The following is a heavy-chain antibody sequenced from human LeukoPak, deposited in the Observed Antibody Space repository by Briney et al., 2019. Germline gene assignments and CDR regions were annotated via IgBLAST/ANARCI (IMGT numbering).Heavy chain of an antibody. D-gene: IGHD6-13*01. V-gene: IGHV3-30*02. CDR3: AKEAAAGYYYYYYMDV. CDR2: IQYDGSNE. Sequence: GGSLRLSCAASRFTFSSYGMHWVRQAPGKGLEWVAYIQYDGSNEQYADSVKGRFTISRDNSKNTLYLQMNSLRAEDTAVYYCAKEAAAGYYYYYYMDVWGKGTTVTVSS. J-gene: IGHJ6*03. CDR1: RFTFSSYG.